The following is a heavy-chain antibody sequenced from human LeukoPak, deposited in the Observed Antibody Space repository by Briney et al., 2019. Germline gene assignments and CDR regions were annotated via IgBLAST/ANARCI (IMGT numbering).Heavy chain of an antibody. CDR2: INLSGST. Sequence: SETLSLTCAVYGGSFSGYYWSWIRQPPGKGLEWIGEINLSGSTTYNPSLKSRVTISVDTSKNQFSLKLSSVTAADTAVYYCARGLYYNSSGRYGMDVWGQGTTVTVSS. CDR3: ARGLYYNSSGRYGMDV. CDR1: GGSFSGYY. J-gene: IGHJ6*01. D-gene: IGHD3-10*01. V-gene: IGHV4-34*01.